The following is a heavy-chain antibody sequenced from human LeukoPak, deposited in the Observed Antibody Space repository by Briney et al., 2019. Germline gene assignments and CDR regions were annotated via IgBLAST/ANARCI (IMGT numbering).Heavy chain of an antibody. Sequence: SETLSLTCTVSGGSISSSSYYWGWLRQPPGKGLEWIGSIYYSGSTYYNPSLKSRVTISVDTSKNQFSLKLSSVTAADTAVYYCARGMTVDYWGRGTLVTVSS. CDR2: IYYSGST. CDR3: ARGMTVDY. V-gene: IGHV4-39*07. J-gene: IGHJ4*02. CDR1: GGSISSSSYY. D-gene: IGHD4-17*01.